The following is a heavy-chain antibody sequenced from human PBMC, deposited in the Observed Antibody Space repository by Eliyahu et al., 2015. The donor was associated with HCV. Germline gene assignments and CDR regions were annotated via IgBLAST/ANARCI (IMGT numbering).Heavy chain of an antibody. V-gene: IGHV3-53*01. CDR1: GFTVSSNX. CDR2: LYRGGXT. CDR3: ARDVYGDYALDY. Sequence: EVQLVESGGGLIQPGGSLRLSCAASGFTVSSNXMNWVRQAPGKGLXGVSVLYRGGXTYYADXVKGRFTISXDNSKNTLYLQMNSLRAEDTAVYYCARDVYGDYALDYWGQGTLVTVSS. D-gene: IGHD4-17*01. J-gene: IGHJ4*02.